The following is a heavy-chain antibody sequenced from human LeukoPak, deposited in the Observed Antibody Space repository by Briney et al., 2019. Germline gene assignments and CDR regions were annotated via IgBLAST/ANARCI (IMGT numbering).Heavy chain of an antibody. CDR2: IYYSGST. J-gene: IGHJ4*02. CDR3: ARESTGYCSSTSCPPGY. V-gene: IGHV4-39*07. CDR1: GDSISSSGYY. Sequence: SETLSLSCTVSGDSISSSGYYWGWVRQAPGKGLEWLGSIYYSGSTYYKPSLKSRVTISVDTSKNQFSLNLSSVTAADTAVYYCARESTGYCSSTSCPPGYWGQGTLVTVSS. D-gene: IGHD2-2*01.